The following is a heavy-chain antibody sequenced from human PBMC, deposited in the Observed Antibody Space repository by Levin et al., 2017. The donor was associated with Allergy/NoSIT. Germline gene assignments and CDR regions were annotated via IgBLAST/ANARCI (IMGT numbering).Heavy chain of an antibody. Sequence: GGSLRLSCAASGFTVSTYYMSWVRQAPGKGLEWVSAIYSGDNTYYADSVKGRFTNSRDSFKNTMSLQMNSLRAEDTAVYYCARDGNQRAFQHWGQGTLVSVSS. CDR1: GFTVSTYY. CDR2: IYSGDNT. J-gene: IGHJ1*01. CDR3: ARDGNQRAFQH. D-gene: IGHD1-14*01. V-gene: IGHV3-53*01.